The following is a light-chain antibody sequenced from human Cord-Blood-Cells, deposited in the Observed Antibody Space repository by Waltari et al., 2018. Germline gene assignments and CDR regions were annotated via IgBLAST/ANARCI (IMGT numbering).Light chain of an antibody. Sequence: QSALTQPASVPGSPGQSITLSCTGTSSDVGGYNYVPWYQQHPGKAPKLMIYDVSNRPSGVSNRFSGSKSGNTASLTISGLQAEDEADYYCSSYTSSSTPVFGGGTKLTVL. V-gene: IGLV2-14*01. CDR1: SSDVGGYNY. CDR3: SSYTSSSTPV. J-gene: IGLJ2*01. CDR2: DVS.